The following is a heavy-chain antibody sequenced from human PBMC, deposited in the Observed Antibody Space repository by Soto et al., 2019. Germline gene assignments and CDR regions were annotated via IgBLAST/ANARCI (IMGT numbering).Heavy chain of an antibody. V-gene: IGHV3-23*01. J-gene: IGHJ4*02. D-gene: IGHD1-26*01. CDR2: VRSDGDTT. CDR1: GFTFSRYG. CDR3: AKGKGVGATPDGANC. Sequence: EVQVLESGGGLVQPGGSLRLSCAASGFTFSRYGMNWVCQAPGKGLEWVSGVRSDGDTTYNADSVKGRFTVSRDNFKNTVDLQMNSLRVEDTAVYYCAKGKGVGATPDGANCWGQGTLVTVSS.